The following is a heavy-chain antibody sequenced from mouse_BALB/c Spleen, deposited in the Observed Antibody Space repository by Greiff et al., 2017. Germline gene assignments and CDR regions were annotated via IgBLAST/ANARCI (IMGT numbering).Heavy chain of an antibody. J-gene: IGHJ4*01. CDR3: ARGLRGYAMDY. CDR2: ISSGGSYT. CDR1: GFTFSSYA. D-gene: IGHD3-1*01. Sequence: EVKLVESGGGLVKPGGSLKLSCAASGFTFSSYAMSWVRQTPEKRLEWVATISSGGSYTYYPDSVKGRFTISRDNAKNTLYLQMSSLRSEDTAMYYCARGLRGYAMDYWGQGTSVTVSS. V-gene: IGHV5-9-3*01.